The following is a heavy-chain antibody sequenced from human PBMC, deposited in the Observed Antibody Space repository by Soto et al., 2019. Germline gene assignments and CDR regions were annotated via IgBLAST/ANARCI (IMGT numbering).Heavy chain of an antibody. J-gene: IGHJ4*02. Sequence: QMQLVQSGAEVKKPGSSVKVSCKASGGTLSSFINYPINWVRQAPGQGLEWMGGIVPNVGTVNYAQKFQGRVTITADKSTVTAYVEVSSLRSEDTALYYCARRDTSGFLRYFDNWGQGTLVTVSS. D-gene: IGHD3-3*01. CDR3: ARRDTSGFLRYFDN. CDR1: GGTLSSFINYP. CDR2: IVPNVGTV. V-gene: IGHV1-69*06.